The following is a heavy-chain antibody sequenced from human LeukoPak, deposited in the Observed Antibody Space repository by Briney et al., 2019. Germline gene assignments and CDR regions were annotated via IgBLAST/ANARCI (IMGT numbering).Heavy chain of an antibody. Sequence: PGGSLRLSCAASGFTFSSYGMHWVRQAPGKRLEWVAFIRYDGSNKYYADSVKGRFTISRDNSKNTLYLQMNSLRAEDTAVYYCAKDSTPDYYDSSGYFDYWGQGTLVTVSS. V-gene: IGHV3-30*02. CDR1: GFTFSSYG. J-gene: IGHJ4*02. CDR2: IRYDGSNK. D-gene: IGHD3-22*01. CDR3: AKDSTPDYYDSSGYFDY.